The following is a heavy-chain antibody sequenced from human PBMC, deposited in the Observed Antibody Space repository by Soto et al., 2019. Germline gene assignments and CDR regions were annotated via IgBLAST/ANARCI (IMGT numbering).Heavy chain of an antibody. V-gene: IGHV3-53*01. Sequence: EVQLVESGGGLIQPGGSLRLSCAASGFAVSSKYMTWVRQAPGKGLEWVSVIYGGGTTYYADSVKGRFTISGDTSKNTLYRQMNSLRAEDTAVYYCVQTTGWPGLDFWGQGTLVTVSS. CDR2: IYGGGTT. CDR3: VQTTGWPGLDF. D-gene: IGHD6-19*01. J-gene: IGHJ4*02. CDR1: GFAVSSKY.